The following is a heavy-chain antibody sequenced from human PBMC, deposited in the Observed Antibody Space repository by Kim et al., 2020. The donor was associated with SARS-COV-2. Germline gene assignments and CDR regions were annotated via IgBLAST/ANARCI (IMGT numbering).Heavy chain of an antibody. CDR3: ARHPYGGWLLLSWFDP. CDR2: IYYSGST. V-gene: IGHV4-39*01. Sequence: SETLSLTCTVSGGSISSSSYYWGWIRQPPGKGLEWIGSIYYSGSTYYNPSLKSRVTISVNTSKNQFSLKLSSVTAADTAVYYCARHPYGGWLLLSWFDPWGQGTLVTVSS. J-gene: IGHJ5*02. CDR1: GGSISSSSYY. D-gene: IGHD3-22*01.